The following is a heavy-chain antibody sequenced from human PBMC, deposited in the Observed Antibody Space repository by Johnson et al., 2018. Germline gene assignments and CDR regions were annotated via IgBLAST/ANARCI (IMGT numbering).Heavy chain of an antibody. J-gene: IGHJ4*02. D-gene: IGHD2/OR15-2a*01. Sequence: QVQLQESGPGLVKPSETLSLTCTVSGDSVSSSNYYWGWIRQPPGKGRDWIGNIYYSGTTYYNPSLGSRVTISIDTSKNQFSLKLSSVTDADTAVYFCARLHTYSTDYFDYWGQGTLVTVSS. CDR2: IYYSGTT. V-gene: IGHV4-39*01. CDR3: ARLHTYSTDYFDY. CDR1: GDSVSSSNYY.